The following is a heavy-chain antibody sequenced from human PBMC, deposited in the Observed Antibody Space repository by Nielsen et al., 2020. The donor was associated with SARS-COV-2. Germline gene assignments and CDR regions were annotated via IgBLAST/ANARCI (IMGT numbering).Heavy chain of an antibody. Sequence: GGSLRLSCAASGFTFDDYAMHWVRQAPGKGLEWVSGISWNSGSIGYADSVKGRFTISRDNSKDILYLQMSSLRAEDTAVYYCARDTALYIDYWGQGTLVTVSS. CDR3: ARDTALYIDY. CDR2: ISWNSGSI. V-gene: IGHV3-9*01. J-gene: IGHJ4*02. D-gene: IGHD3-10*01. CDR1: GFTFDDYA.